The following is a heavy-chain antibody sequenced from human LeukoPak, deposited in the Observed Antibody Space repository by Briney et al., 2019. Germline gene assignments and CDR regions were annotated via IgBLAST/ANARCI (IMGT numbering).Heavy chain of an antibody. Sequence: PSETLSLTCAVSGGSISSSNWWSWVRQPPGKGLEWIGEIYHSGSTNYNPSLKSRVTISVDTSKNQFSLKLSSVTAADTAVYYCARDSPWGVNYYYGMDVWGQGTTVTVSS. J-gene: IGHJ6*02. CDR3: ARDSPWGVNYYYGMDV. CDR2: IYHSGST. V-gene: IGHV4-4*02. D-gene: IGHD3-16*01. CDR1: GGSISSSNW.